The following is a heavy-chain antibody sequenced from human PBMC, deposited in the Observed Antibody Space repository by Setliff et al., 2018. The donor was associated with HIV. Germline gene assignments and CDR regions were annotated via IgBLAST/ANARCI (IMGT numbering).Heavy chain of an antibody. D-gene: IGHD6-19*01. Sequence: PSETLSLTCTVSGDSINSGSYYWSWIRQHPGKGLEWTGYIYYSGSSNYNPSLKSRVTISVDTSKNQFSLKLSSVTAADTAVYYCARGYPGIAVAGLSYYYYYYMDVWGKGTTVTVSS. CDR3: ARGYPGIAVAGLSYYYYYYMDV. CDR2: IYYSGSS. V-gene: IGHV4-61*01. J-gene: IGHJ6*03. CDR1: GDSINSGSYY.